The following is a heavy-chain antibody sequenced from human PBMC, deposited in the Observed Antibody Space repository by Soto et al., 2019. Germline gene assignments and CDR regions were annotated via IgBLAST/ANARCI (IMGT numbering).Heavy chain of an antibody. D-gene: IGHD3-22*01. CDR3: VKPPAYYYDSNAYYSA. CDR1: GFTFSTYD. V-gene: IGHV3-64D*06. CDR2: IASDGGST. J-gene: IGHJ5*02. Sequence: PGGSLRLSCSASGFTFSTYDLHWVRQAPGKGLEYVSSIASDGGSTHYADSVRARFTISRDNSKNTLYLQMSSLRAEDTAVYYCVKPPAYYYDSNAYYSAWGQGTLVTVS.